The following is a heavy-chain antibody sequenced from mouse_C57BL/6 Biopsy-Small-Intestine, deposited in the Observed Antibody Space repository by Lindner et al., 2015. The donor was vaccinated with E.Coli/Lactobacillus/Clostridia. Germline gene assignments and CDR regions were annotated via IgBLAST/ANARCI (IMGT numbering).Heavy chain of an antibody. J-gene: IGHJ2*01. CDR1: GGTFSSYA. D-gene: IGHD1-3*01. Sequence: KVSCKASGGTFSSYAISWVRQAPGQGLEWMGGIMPIFDTANYAQKFQGRVTITADESTSTAYMELSSLRSEDTAVYYCATSLDFWSGYYFDYWGQGTLVTVSS. CDR2: IMPIFDTA. CDR3: ATSLDFWSGYYFDY. V-gene: IGHV1-81*01.